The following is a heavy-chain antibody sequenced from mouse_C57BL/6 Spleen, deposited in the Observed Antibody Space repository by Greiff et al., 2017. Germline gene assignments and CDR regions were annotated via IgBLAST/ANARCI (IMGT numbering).Heavy chain of an antibody. CDR2: IWRGGST. CDR1: GFSFTSYG. Sequence: QVQLQQSGPGLAQPSQSLSITCTVSGFSFTSYGVHWVRQSPGKGLEWLGVIWRGGSTDYNAAFMSILSITKYNSKCQVFLKRNSLQAADTAIYYCSYDYDGAWFAYWGQGTLVTVSA. D-gene: IGHD2-4*01. V-gene: IGHV2-5*01. J-gene: IGHJ3*01. CDR3: SYDYDGAWFAY.